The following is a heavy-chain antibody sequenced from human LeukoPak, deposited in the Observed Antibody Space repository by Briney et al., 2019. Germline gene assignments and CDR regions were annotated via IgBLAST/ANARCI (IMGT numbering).Heavy chain of an antibody. CDR3: ARDQLRYFDL. D-gene: IGHD2-2*01. Sequence: ASAKVSCKASGGTFSSYAISWVRQAPGQGLEWMGGIIPIFGTANYAQKFQRRVTITADKSTSTAYMELSSLRSEDTAVYYCARDQLRYFDLWGRGTLVTVSS. V-gene: IGHV1-69*06. J-gene: IGHJ2*01. CDR1: GGTFSSYA. CDR2: IIPIFGTA.